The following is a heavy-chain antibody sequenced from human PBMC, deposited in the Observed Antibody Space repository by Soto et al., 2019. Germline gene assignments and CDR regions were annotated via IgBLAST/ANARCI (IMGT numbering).Heavy chain of an antibody. CDR2: IWYDGSNK. D-gene: IGHD6-19*01. CDR3: ARGAGYSSGWYTTPFDY. CDR1: GFTVSSYG. J-gene: IGHJ4*02. V-gene: IGHV3-33*08. Sequence: SLRLSCAASGFTVSSYGMHWVRQAPGKGLEWVAVIWYDGSNKYYADSVKGRFTISRDNSKNTLYLQMNSLRAEDTAVYYCARGAGYSSGWYTTPFDYWGQGTLVTVS.